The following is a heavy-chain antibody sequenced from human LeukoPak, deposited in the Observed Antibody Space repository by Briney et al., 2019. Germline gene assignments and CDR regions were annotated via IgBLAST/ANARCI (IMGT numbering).Heavy chain of an antibody. CDR1: GFSFDDYG. V-gene: IGHV3-20*01. J-gene: IGHJ5*02. D-gene: IGHD3-3*01. CDR2: INWNGGST. Sequence: GGPLRLSCAASGFSFDDYGMSWVRQAPGKGLEWVSGINWNGGSTGYADSVKGRFTISRDNAKNSLYLQMNSLRAEDTALYHCARAITIFGVVHGDWFDPWGQGTLVTVSS. CDR3: ARAITIFGVVHGDWFDP.